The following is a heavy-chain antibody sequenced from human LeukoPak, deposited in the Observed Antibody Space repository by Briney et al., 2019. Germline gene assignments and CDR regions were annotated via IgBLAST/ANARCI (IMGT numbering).Heavy chain of an antibody. CDR2: ISTSSSYI. D-gene: IGHD6-6*01. CDR1: GFTFSSYS. V-gene: IGHV3-21*04. J-gene: IGHJ4*02. Sequence: GGSLRLSCAASGFTFSSYSVNWVRQAPGKGLEWVSSISTSSSYIYYADSVKGRFTISRDNAKNSLYLQMNSLRAEDTAIYYCARDSSHYLGSSDYWGQGALVTVSS. CDR3: ARDSSHYLGSSDY.